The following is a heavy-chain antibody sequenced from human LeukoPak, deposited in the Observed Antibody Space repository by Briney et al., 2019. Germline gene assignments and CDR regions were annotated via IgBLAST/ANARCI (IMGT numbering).Heavy chain of an antibody. CDR2: IYSNGST. V-gene: IGHV4-59*01. D-gene: IGHD4-23*01. J-gene: IGHJ4*02. CDR1: GGSINSYY. CDR3: SIRINWYLDN. Sequence: SETLSHTRTVSGGSINSYYWRWIRQSPGKGLEWIGCIYSNGSTNYNPSLMSRLTISVDAAKNQFSLKLSSVTAADTAVYYCSIRINWYLDNWGQGTLVTVSS.